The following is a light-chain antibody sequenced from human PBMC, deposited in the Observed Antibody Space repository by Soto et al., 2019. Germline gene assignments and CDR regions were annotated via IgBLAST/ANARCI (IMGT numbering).Light chain of an antibody. J-gene: IGKJ4*01. CDR3: QEGSTLLT. CDR2: GAS. CDR1: QSVSTY. V-gene: IGKV1-39*01. Sequence: DIQMTQSPPSLSTSVGDRVTITCRTSQSVSTYLNWYQQRPGKAPKLLIYGASSLQSWVPSRFSGCGSGTHFTLTISSLQPEDFATYYCQEGSTLLTFGGGTKVEIK.